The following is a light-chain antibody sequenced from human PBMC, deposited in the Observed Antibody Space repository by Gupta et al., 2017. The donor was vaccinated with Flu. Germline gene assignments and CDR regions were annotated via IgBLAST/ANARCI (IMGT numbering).Light chain of an antibody. CDR3: QQDDSSPTT. CDR2: WAS. Sequence: DIVMTQSPDSLTVSLGERATIDCKSSQSILYTADNKNYLAWYQQKPGQPPKLLIYWASARESGVPDRFSGSGSGTDFSLTISRLQAEDVAIYFCQQDDSSPTTFDRGTKVEIK. CDR1: QSILYTADNKNY. J-gene: IGKJ4*02. V-gene: IGKV4-1*01.